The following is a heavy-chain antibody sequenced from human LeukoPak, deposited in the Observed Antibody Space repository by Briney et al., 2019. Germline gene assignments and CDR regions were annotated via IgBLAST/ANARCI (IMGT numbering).Heavy chain of an antibody. V-gene: IGHV1-2*02. Sequence: ASVKVSCKASGYTFTGYYMHWVRQAPGQGLEWMGWINPNSGGTNYAQKFQGRVTMTEDTSTDTAYMELSSLRSEDTAVYYCATAELEGAFDIWGQRTMVTVPS. CDR1: GYTFTGYY. CDR2: INPNSGGT. CDR3: ATAELEGAFDI. J-gene: IGHJ3*02. D-gene: IGHD1-1*01.